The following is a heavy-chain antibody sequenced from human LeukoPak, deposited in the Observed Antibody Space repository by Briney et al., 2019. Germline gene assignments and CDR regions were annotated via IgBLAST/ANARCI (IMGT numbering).Heavy chain of an antibody. D-gene: IGHD3-22*01. CDR3: ARDFNYDSSGYYAFDI. CDR2: IYSGGST. Sequence: GGSLRLSCAASGFTVSSNYMSWVRQAPGKGLEWVSVIYSGGSTYYADSVKGRFTISRDNSKNTLYLQMNSLRAEDTAVYYCARDFNYDSSGYYAFDIWGQGTMVTVSS. CDR1: GFTVSSNY. J-gene: IGHJ3*02. V-gene: IGHV3-66*01.